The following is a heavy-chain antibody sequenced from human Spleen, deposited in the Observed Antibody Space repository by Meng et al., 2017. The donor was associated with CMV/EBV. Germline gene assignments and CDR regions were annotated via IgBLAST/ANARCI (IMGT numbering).Heavy chain of an antibody. CDR1: GFTFSSYA. Sequence: SLRLSCAASGFTFSSYAMSWVRQAPGKGLEWVSTISGSDGSTYYADSVNGRFTISRDNSKNTLYLQMNSLRAEDTAVYYCAKGASTSCYSHSDSWGQGTLVTVSS. CDR2: ISGSDGST. V-gene: IGHV3-23*01. J-gene: IGHJ4*02. D-gene: IGHD2-2*01. CDR3: AKGASTSCYSHSDS.